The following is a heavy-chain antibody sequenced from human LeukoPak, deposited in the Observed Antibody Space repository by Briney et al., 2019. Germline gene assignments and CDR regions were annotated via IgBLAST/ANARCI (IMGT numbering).Heavy chain of an antibody. CDR1: GGSISSYF. Sequence: PSETLSLTCTVSGGSISSYFWSWIPQPPGKGLEWIGYIYYSGSTNYNPSLKSRVTISVDTSKNQFSLKLSSVTAADTAVYYCASSINYDILTGYYRDYWGQGTLVTVSS. V-gene: IGHV4-59*12. CDR3: ASSINYDILTGYYRDY. D-gene: IGHD3-9*01. CDR2: IYYSGST. J-gene: IGHJ4*02.